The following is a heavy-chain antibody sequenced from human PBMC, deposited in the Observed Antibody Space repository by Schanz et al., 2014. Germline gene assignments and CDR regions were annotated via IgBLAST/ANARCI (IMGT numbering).Heavy chain of an antibody. V-gene: IGHV3-30*04. J-gene: IGHJ5*02. Sequence: QVQLVESGGGVVQPGGSLRLSCAASRFTFSTYAMHWVRQAPGKGLGWLAVISSDGFNKFYADSVKGRFSVSRDNSKNTLYLQMNSLRADDTAVYYCAKDQLANYRGSGYNWFDPWGQGTLVTVSS. CDR3: AKDQLANYRGSGYNWFDP. CDR1: RFTFSTYA. D-gene: IGHD3-10*01. CDR2: ISSDGFNK.